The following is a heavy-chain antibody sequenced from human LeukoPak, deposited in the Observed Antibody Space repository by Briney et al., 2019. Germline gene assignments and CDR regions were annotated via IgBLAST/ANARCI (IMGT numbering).Heavy chain of an antibody. CDR2: INPNSGGT. J-gene: IGHJ6*03. D-gene: IGHD4-17*01. CDR1: GYTFTGYY. CDR3: ARGVYGDYAYYMDV. Sequence: ASVKVSCKASGYTFTGYYMHWVQQAPGQGLEWMGWINPNSGGTNYAQKFQGRVTMTRDASISTAYMELSRLRSDDTAVYYCARGVYGDYAYYMDVWGKGTTVTVSS. V-gene: IGHV1-2*02.